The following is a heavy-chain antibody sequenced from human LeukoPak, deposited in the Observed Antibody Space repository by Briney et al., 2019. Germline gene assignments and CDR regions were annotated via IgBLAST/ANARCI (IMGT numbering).Heavy chain of an antibody. Sequence: ASVKVSCKASGYTFTSYAMHWVRQAPGQRLEWMGWINAGNGNTKYSQEFQGRVTITRDTSASTAYMELSSLRSEDMAVYYCARATPTPRNAFDIWGQGTMVTVSS. J-gene: IGHJ3*02. CDR1: GYTFTSYA. CDR3: ARATPTPRNAFDI. D-gene: IGHD1-14*01. CDR2: INAGNGNT. V-gene: IGHV1-3*03.